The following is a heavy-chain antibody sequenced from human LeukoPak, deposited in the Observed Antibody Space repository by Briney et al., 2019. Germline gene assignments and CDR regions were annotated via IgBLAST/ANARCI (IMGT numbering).Heavy chain of an antibody. D-gene: IGHD3-10*01. CDR1: GGSISSYY. Sequence: PSETLSLTYSVSGGSISSYYGSWIRQAPGMGLEWIGYISYSGTTNYNPSLKSRVTISVDTSKNQFSLRLTSVTAADTAVYYCARGWHGSGSLLDYWGRGTLVTVSS. CDR2: ISYSGTT. CDR3: ARGWHGSGSLLDY. V-gene: IGHV4-59*01. J-gene: IGHJ4*02.